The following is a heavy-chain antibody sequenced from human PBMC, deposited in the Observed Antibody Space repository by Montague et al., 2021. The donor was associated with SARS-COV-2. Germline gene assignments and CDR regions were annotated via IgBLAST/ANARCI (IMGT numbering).Heavy chain of an antibody. V-gene: IGHV4-4*07. J-gene: IGHJ6*02. CDR3: AREDMTILIMVYYFGMDD. D-gene: IGHD4/OR15-4a*01. CDR2: IYTSGST. CDR1: GGSISSYY. Sequence: SETLSLTCTVSGGSISSYYWSWIRQPAGKGLEWIGRIYTSGSTNYNPSLTSRVTMPVDTSKHQFSLKLSSVTAADTAVYYCAREDMTILIMVYYFGMDDWGRGTTVTVSS.